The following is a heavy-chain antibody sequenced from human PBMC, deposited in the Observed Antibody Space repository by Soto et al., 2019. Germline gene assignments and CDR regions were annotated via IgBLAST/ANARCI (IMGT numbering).Heavy chain of an antibody. J-gene: IGHJ3*02. D-gene: IGHD2-15*01. V-gene: IGHV1-18*01. CDR2: TVDNNGYT. CDR1: GYAFTSFG. Sequence: QVQLVQSGIEVKNPGASVKVSCKASGYAFTSFGISWVRQAPGQGLEWMGWTVDNNGYTKYAQNLQGRVTLITDTSTSTAYMELRSLMYDDTAVYYCARCSGGTCYASYAFDIWGQGKMVTVSS. CDR3: ARCSGGTCYASYAFDI.